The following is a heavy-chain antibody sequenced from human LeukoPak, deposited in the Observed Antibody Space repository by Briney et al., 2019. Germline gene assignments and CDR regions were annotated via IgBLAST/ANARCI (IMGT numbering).Heavy chain of an antibody. J-gene: IGHJ2*01. CDR1: GGSISSYY. V-gene: IGHV4-59*01. D-gene: IGHD3-16*02. Sequence: KPSETLSLTCTVSGGSISSYYWSWIRQPLGKGLEWIGYIYYSGSTNYNPSLKSRVTISVDTSKNQFSLKLSSVTAADTAVYYCARDSSYDYVWGSYRGYWYFDLWGRGTLVTVSS. CDR3: ARDSSYDYVWGSYRGYWYFDL. CDR2: IYYSGST.